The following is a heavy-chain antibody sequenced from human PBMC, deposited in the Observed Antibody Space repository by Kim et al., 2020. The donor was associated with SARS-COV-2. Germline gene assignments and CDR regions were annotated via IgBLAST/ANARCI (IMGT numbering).Heavy chain of an antibody. CDR1: GGSISSYY. D-gene: IGHD3-3*01. Sequence: SETLSLTCTVSGGSISSYYWSWIRQPPGKGLEWIGYIYYSGSTNYNPSLKSRVTISVDTSKNQFSLKLSSVTAADTAVYYCARNKGNITIFGVVIESNWFDPWGQGTLVTVSS. V-gene: IGHV4-59*13. J-gene: IGHJ5*02. CDR2: IYYSGST. CDR3: ARNKGNITIFGVVIESNWFDP.